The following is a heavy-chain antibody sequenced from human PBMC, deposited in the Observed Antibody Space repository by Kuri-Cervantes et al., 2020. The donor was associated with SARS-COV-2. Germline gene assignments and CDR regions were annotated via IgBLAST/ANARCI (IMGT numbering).Heavy chain of an antibody. CDR2: IIPIFGTA. Sequence: SVKVSCKASGGTFSSYAISWVRQAPGQGLEWMGGIIPIFGTANYAQKFQGRVTITADESTSTAYMELSSLRSEDTAVYYCARRGGPFGDYGQRDYYYYGMDVWGQGTTVTVSS. CDR3: ARRGGPFGDYGQRDYYYYGMDV. CDR1: GGTFSSYA. J-gene: IGHJ6*02. D-gene: IGHD4-17*01. V-gene: IGHV1-69*13.